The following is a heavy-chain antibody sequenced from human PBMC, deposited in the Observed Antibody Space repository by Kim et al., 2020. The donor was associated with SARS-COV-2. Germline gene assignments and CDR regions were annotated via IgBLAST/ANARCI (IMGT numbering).Heavy chain of an antibody. CDR2: IYSGDSST. D-gene: IGHD1-26*01. V-gene: IGHV3-23*03. CDR3: AKDGAGSGTYGYYFDY. J-gene: IGHJ4*02. CDR1: GFSVSTYA. Sequence: GGSLRLSCAATGFSVSTYAMTWVRQAPGKGLEWVSVIYSGDSSTHYADSVKGRFTISRDNSKNTVYLQMNSVRAEDTAVYYCAKDGAGSGTYGYYFDYWGQGTLVTVSS.